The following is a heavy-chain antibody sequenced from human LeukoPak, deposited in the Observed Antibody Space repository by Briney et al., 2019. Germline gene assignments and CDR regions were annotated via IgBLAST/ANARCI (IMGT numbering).Heavy chain of an antibody. V-gene: IGHV3-66*01. J-gene: IGHJ4*02. CDR2: IHSGGTT. D-gene: IGHD3-22*01. Sequence: GGSLRLSCTASGFTVSSNYMTWARQAPGKGLECVSLIHSGGTTDYADSVKGRFTISRDNSKNMLYLQMNSLRVEDTAVYYCAAKWLLRRYWGQGTLVTVSS. CDR3: AAKWLLRRY. CDR1: GFTVSSNY.